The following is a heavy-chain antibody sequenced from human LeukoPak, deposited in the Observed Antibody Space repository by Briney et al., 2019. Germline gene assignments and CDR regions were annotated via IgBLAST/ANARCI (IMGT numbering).Heavy chain of an antibody. CDR3: VRGLRLAGYSSSWYITPEYYYYYYMDV. CDR2: MNPNSGNT. V-gene: IGHV1-8*03. D-gene: IGHD6-13*01. Sequence: ASVKVSCKASGYTFTSYDINWVRQATGQGLEWMGWMNPNSGNTGYAQKFQGRVTITRNTSISTAYMELSSLRSEDTAVYYCVRGLRLAGYSSSWYITPEYYYYYYMDVWGKGTTVTISS. J-gene: IGHJ6*03. CDR1: GYTFTSYD.